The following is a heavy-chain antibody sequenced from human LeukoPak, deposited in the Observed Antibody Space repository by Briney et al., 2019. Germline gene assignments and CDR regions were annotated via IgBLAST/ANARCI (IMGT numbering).Heavy chain of an antibody. V-gene: IGHV3-21*01. J-gene: IGHJ4*02. Sequence: GGSLRLSCAASGFTFSSYSMNWVRQAPGKGLEWVSSITGRSTYIYYADSVKGRFTISRDNAKNSLYLQMNSLRAEDTAVYYCARVGIFGVVTLFXXWGQGTLVT. CDR2: ITGRSTYI. CDR3: ARVGIFGVVTLFXX. D-gene: IGHD3-3*01. CDR1: GFTFSSYS.